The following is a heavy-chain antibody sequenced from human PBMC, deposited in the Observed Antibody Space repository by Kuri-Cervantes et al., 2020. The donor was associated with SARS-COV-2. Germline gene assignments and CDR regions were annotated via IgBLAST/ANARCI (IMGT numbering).Heavy chain of an antibody. D-gene: IGHD3-10*01. CDR2: ISRDGGST. CDR1: GFTFDDYA. CDR3: AKDSNYYGSGSYLDY. J-gene: IGHJ4*02. Sequence: GSLRLSCAASGFTFDDYAMHWVRQAPGKGLEWVSLISRDGGSTYYADSVKGRFTISRDNSKNSLYLQMNSLRAEDTALYYCAKDSNYYGSGSYLDYWGQGTLVTVSS. V-gene: IGHV3-43D*03.